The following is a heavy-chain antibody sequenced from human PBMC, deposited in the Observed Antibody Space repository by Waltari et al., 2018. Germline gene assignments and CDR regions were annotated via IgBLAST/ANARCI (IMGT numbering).Heavy chain of an antibody. CDR2: IHGTNYNT. CDR1: GYTFTDYS. D-gene: IGHD6-13*01. J-gene: IGHJ5*02. V-gene: IGHV1-3*01. Sequence: QVQFLWQSGAEVKKPGASVKISCKSSGYTFTDYSMHWVRQAPGHTLEWMGRIHGTNYNTEYSRKFQGRVSFTRDTSATTDYMELNSLTSEDTAIYFCARGHTVPELQHWFGPWGQGTLVTVSS. CDR3: ARGHTVPELQHWFGP.